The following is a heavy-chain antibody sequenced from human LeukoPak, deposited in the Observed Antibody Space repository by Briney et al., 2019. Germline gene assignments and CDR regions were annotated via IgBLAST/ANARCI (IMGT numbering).Heavy chain of an antibody. CDR1: GYTFTNYD. CDR2: MNLHSGNT. CDR3: ARGVWGSSTPIDY. J-gene: IGHJ4*02. D-gene: IGHD3-16*01. Sequence: ASVKVSCKTSGYTFTNYDINWVRHPTGQGPEWMGWMNLHSGNTAYAQNFRGTVTITKNTSITTAYMELSSLRSEDTAMYYCARGVWGSSTPIDYWGQGTLVTVS. V-gene: IGHV1-8*03.